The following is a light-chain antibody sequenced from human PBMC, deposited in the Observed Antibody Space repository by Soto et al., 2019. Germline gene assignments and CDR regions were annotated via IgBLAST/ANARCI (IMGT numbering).Light chain of an antibody. J-gene: IGKJ2*01. V-gene: IGKV1-39*01. Sequence: DIQMTQSPSYLSASVGNTVIITCRTSQSIASYLNWFRQKPGKAPELLISAASNLQGGVPSRFSGSGSGTDFTLTISSLQRENFAIFYCQQSYTRPYTLGQGTKLEI. CDR2: AAS. CDR3: QQSYTRPYT. CDR1: QSIASY.